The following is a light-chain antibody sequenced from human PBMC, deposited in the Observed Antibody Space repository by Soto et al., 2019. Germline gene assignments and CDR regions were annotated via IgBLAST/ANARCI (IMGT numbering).Light chain of an antibody. CDR3: QQYNSYWT. J-gene: IGKJ1*01. CDR2: KAS. CDR1: QSISSW. V-gene: IGKV1-5*03. Sequence: DIQMTQSPSTLSASVGDRVTITCRASQSISSWLAWYQQKPGKAPKLLIYKASSLESGVPSRFSGSGSGTEFPLTISSLQPDDFATYYCQQYNSYWTFGKGPRWKSN.